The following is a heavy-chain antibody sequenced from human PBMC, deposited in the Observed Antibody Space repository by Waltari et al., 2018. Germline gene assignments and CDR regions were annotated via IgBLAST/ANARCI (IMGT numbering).Heavy chain of an antibody. D-gene: IGHD3-16*01. CDR3: ARGGSYINS. J-gene: IGHJ5*02. CDR1: TFTFSRDW. CDR2: IRHDGDAK. V-gene: IGHV3-7*04. Sequence: DVQLVESGGGSVQPGGSLRLSCVASTFTFSRDWMSWVRQAPGKGLEWVANIRHDGDAKDYVDSVKGRFTISRDNAKNSLFLQMNSLKAEDTAVYYCARGGSYINSWGQGTRVTVSS.